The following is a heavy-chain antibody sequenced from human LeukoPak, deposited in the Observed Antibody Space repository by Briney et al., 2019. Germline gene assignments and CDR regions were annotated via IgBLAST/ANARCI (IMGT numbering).Heavy chain of an antibody. CDR3: ARVIVDYVWGSYRSYYFDY. CDR2: IYTSGST. Sequence: SSETLSLTCTVSGGSISSYYWSWIRQPAGKGLEWIGRIYTSGSTNYNPSLKSRVTMSVDTSKNQFSLKLSSVTAADTAVYYCARVIVDYVWGSYRSYYFDYWGQGTLVTVSS. J-gene: IGHJ4*02. V-gene: IGHV4-4*07. D-gene: IGHD3-16*02. CDR1: GGSISSYY.